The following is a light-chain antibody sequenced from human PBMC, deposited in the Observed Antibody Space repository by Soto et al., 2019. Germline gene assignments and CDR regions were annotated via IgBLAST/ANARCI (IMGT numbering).Light chain of an antibody. J-gene: IGKJ5*01. CDR2: AAS. CDR1: ESISRH. Sequence: DIQMTQSPYSLSASVGDRVTITCRASESISRHLNWYQQKPGKAPKLLIYAASSLQNGVPSRFSGSGSGTEFTITISNLQPEDFATYYCQQSYSTLSITFGQGTRLEIK. CDR3: QQSYSTLSIT. V-gene: IGKV1-39*01.